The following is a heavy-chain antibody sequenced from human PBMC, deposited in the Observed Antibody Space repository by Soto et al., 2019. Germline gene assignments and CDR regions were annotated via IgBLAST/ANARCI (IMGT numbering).Heavy chain of an antibody. Sequence: GGSLRLSCAASGFTFSTYAMNWLRQAPGKGLEWVSDISGRGDSTNYAESLKGRFTISRDNSKNTLYLQWSSLKASDTAIYYCARARLDSSGYNFGNWFDPWGPGTLVTVSS. CDR3: ARARLDSSGYNFGNWFDP. V-gene: IGHV3-23*01. J-gene: IGHJ5*02. D-gene: IGHD3-22*01. CDR2: ISGRGDST. CDR1: GFTFSTYA.